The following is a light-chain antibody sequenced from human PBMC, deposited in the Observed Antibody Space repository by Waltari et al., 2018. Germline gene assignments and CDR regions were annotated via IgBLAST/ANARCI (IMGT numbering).Light chain of an antibody. Sequence: DIVMTQSPDSLAVSLGERATINCKSSQSGLSSSNNKSYLSWFQQKPGQPPKLLFYWASTRESGVPGRFSGRGSGTDFTRTISSLQAEDVAVYYCQQYYAAPWTFGQGTMVEIK. J-gene: IGKJ1*01. CDR2: WAS. V-gene: IGKV4-1*01. CDR3: QQYYAAPWT. CDR1: QSGLSSSNNKSY.